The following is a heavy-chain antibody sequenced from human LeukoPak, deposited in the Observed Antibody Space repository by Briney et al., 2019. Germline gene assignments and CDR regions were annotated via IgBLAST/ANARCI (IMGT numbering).Heavy chain of an antibody. V-gene: IGHV3-30*18. D-gene: IGHD6-6*01. Sequence: PGRSLRLSCAASGFTFSSYGMHWVRQAPGKGLEWVAVISYDGSNKYYADSVKGRFIISRDNSKNTLYLQMNSLRAEDTAVYYCAKVTAARSYYYYGMDVWGQGTTVTVSS. CDR3: AKVTAARSYYYYGMDV. CDR1: GFTFSSYG. CDR2: ISYDGSNK. J-gene: IGHJ6*02.